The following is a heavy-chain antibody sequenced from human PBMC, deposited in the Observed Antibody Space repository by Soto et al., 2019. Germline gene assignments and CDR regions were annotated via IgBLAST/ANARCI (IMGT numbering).Heavy chain of an antibody. CDR3: ARSYVDIAMDVYYYYYGMDV. CDR1: GFTFSTYA. Sequence: QVQLVESGGGVVQPGRSPRLSCAASGFTFSTYAMHWVRQAPGKGLEWVAVIWHDGSKKYYADSVKGRFTISRENSKNTLFLQMNSLRAEDTAVYYCARSYVDIAMDVYYYYYGMDVWGQGTTVTVSS. J-gene: IGHJ6*02. D-gene: IGHD5-18*01. CDR2: IWHDGSKK. V-gene: IGHV3-33*01.